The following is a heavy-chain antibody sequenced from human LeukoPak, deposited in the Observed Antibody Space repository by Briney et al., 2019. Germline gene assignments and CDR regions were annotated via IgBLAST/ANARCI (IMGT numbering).Heavy chain of an antibody. CDR1: GGSISSSSYY. V-gene: IGHV4-39*07. D-gene: IGHD1-26*01. Sequence: SETLSLTCTVSGGSISSSSYYWGWIRQPPGKGLEWIGSIYYSGSTYYNPSLKSRVTISVDTSKNQFSLKLSSVTAADTAVYYCARKGSRWELRGSFDYWGQGTLVTVSS. J-gene: IGHJ4*02. CDR3: ARKGSRWELRGSFDY. CDR2: IYYSGST.